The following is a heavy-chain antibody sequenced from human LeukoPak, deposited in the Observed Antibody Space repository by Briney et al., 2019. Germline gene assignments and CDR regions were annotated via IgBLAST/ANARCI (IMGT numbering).Heavy chain of an antibody. CDR2: ISYDGTNK. CDR1: GFTFSAYG. V-gene: IGHV3-30*18. CDR3: AKEITRPNRAVAGLNY. D-gene: IGHD6-19*01. Sequence: GRSLRLSCAASGFTFSAYGMHWVRQAPGKGLEWVAIISYDGTNKHYADSVKGRFTISRDNSKNTLYLQMNSLRAEDTAVYYCAKEITRPNRAVAGLNYWGQGTLVTVSS. J-gene: IGHJ4*02.